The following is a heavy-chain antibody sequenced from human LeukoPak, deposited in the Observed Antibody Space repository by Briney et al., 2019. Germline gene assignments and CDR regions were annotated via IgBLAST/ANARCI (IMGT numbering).Heavy chain of an antibody. V-gene: IGHV3-30*03. J-gene: IGHJ4*02. Sequence: PGGSLRLSCAASGFTFSSYSMNWVRQAPGKGLEWVAVISYDGSNKYYKDSVKGRLTISRDNSKNTLYLQMNNLRAEDTAVYYCATDYSGSGSYPYYFDHWGQGTLVTVSS. CDR3: ATDYSGSGSYPYYFDH. D-gene: IGHD3-10*01. CDR1: GFTFSSYS. CDR2: ISYDGSNK.